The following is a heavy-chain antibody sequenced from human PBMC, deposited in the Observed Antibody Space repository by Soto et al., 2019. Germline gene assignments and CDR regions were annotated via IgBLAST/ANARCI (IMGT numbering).Heavy chain of an antibody. CDR3: ARGGGSSGWYPYYFDY. V-gene: IGHV1-3*01. CDR2: INAGNGNT. Sequence: ASVKVSCKASGYTFTSYAMHWVRQAPGQRLEWMGWINAGNGNTKYSQKFQGRVTITRDTSASTAYMELSSLRSEDTAVYYCARGGGSSGWYPYYFDYWGQGTLVTVPS. CDR1: GYTFTSYA. D-gene: IGHD6-19*01. J-gene: IGHJ4*02.